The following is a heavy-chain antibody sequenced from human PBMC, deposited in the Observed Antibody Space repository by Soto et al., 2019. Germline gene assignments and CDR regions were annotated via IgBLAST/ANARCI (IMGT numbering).Heavy chain of an antibody. CDR1: GGSISSYY. V-gene: IGHV4-59*01. J-gene: IGHJ4*02. CDR2: IYYSGST. Sequence: PSETLSLTCTVSGGSISSYYWSWIRQPPGKGLEWIGYIYYSGSTNYNPSLKSRVTISVDTSKNQFSLKLSSVTAADTAVYYCARIVEYHFWSGYYYFDYWGQGTLVTVSS. CDR3: ARIVEYHFWSGYYYFDY. D-gene: IGHD3-3*01.